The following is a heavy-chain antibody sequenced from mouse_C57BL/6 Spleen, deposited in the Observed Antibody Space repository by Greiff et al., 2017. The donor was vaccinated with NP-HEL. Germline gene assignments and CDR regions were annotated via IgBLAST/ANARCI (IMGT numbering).Heavy chain of an antibody. V-gene: IGHV1-7*01. Sequence: QVHVKQSGAELAKPGASVKLSCKASGYTFTSYWMHWVKQRPGQGLEWIGYINPSSGYTKYNQKFKDKATLTADKSSSTAYMQLSSLTYEDSAVYYCARWDTTVEGPFFDYWGQGTTLTVSS. D-gene: IGHD1-1*01. J-gene: IGHJ2*01. CDR2: INPSSGYT. CDR1: GYTFTSYW. CDR3: ARWDTTVEGPFFDY.